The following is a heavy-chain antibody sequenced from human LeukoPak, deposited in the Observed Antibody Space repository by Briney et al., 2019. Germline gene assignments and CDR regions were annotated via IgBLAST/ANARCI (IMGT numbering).Heavy chain of an antibody. Sequence: ASVKVSCKASGGTFSSYAISWVRQAPGQGLEWMGGIIPIFGAANYAQKFQGRVTITADKSTSTAYMELSSLRSEDTAVYYCARDPRDSSGYPLWDYYYYMDVWGKGTTVTVSS. D-gene: IGHD3-22*01. CDR3: ARDPRDSSGYPLWDYYYYMDV. J-gene: IGHJ6*03. CDR2: IIPIFGAA. V-gene: IGHV1-69*06. CDR1: GGTFSSYA.